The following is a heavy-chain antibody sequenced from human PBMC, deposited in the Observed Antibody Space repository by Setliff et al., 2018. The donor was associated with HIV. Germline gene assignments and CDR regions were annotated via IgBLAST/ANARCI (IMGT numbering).Heavy chain of an antibody. D-gene: IGHD6-19*01. J-gene: IGHJ6*03. Sequence: GGSLRLSCAASGFTFSSYSMNWVRQAPGKGLEWVAFIRNDGSDKHYVDSVKGRFTISRDNSKNTLYLQMNSLRAEDTAVYYCAKTYSSGWYGYYYYYMDVWGKGTTVTVSS. CDR2: IRNDGSDK. V-gene: IGHV3-30*02. CDR1: GFTFSSYS. CDR3: AKTYSSGWYGYYYYYMDV.